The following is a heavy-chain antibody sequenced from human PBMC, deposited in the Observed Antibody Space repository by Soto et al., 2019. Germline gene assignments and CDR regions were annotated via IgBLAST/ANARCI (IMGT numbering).Heavy chain of an antibody. V-gene: IGHV3-15*01. CDR1: GITFSNAY. D-gene: IGHD2-8*01. CDR3: ITSAYCSNGVCYLSDY. Sequence: EVQLVESGGGLAKPGGSLRLACTVSGITFSNAYMSWVRQAPGKGLECIGRIKSKTDGGTTDYAAPVKGRFTISRDDSKNTVYLQMNSLKTEDTALYYCITSAYCSNGVCYLSDYWGQGTLVTVSS. CDR2: IKSKTDGGTT. J-gene: IGHJ4*02.